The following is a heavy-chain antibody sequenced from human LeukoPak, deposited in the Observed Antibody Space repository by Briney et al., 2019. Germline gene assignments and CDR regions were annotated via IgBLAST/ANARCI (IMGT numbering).Heavy chain of an antibody. CDR2: ISSSGSTI. V-gene: IGHV3-11*01. D-gene: IGHD3-3*01. Sequence: KPGGSLRLSCAASGFTFSDYYMSWIRQAPGKGLEWVSYISSSGSTIYYADSVKGRFTISRDNAENSLYLQMNSLRAEDTAVYYCARSNRGFFKQQPLDYWGQGTLVTVSS. CDR1: GFTFSDYY. J-gene: IGHJ4*02. CDR3: ARSNRGFFKQQPLDY.